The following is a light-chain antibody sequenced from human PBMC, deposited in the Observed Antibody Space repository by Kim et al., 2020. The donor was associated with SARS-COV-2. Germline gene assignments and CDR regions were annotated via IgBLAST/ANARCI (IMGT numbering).Light chain of an antibody. CDR1: QSLLYNSNNKNY. J-gene: IGKJ1*01. V-gene: IGKV4-1*01. Sequence: DIVMTQSPDSLAVSLGERASINCKSSQSLLYNSNNKNYLAWYQRKPGQPPKLLIYWASTRESGVPDRFSGSGSGADFTLTISSLQAEDVAVYYCQQYVGTPWTFGQGTKVDTK. CDR2: WAS. CDR3: QQYVGTPWT.